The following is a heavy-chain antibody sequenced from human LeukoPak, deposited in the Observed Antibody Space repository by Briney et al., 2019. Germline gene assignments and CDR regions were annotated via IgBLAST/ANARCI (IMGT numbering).Heavy chain of an antibody. Sequence: GASVKVSCKVSGYTLTELSMHWVRQAPGKGLEWMGGFDPEDGETIYAQKFQGRVTMTRDTSISTAYMELSRLRSDDTAVYYCAREGLVPPQPRYMVRGVTGGWEDYWGQGTLVTVSS. CDR3: AREGLVPPQPRYMVRGVTGGWEDY. CDR2: FDPEDGET. J-gene: IGHJ4*02. V-gene: IGHV1-24*01. CDR1: GYTLTELS. D-gene: IGHD3-10*01.